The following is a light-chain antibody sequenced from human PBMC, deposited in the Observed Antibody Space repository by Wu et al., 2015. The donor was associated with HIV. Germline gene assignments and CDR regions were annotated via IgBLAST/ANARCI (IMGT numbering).Light chain of an antibody. CDR2: DAS. CDR1: QSVGSN. J-gene: IGKJ1*01. CDR3: QQYNSWPRT. Sequence: EIVLTQSPGTLSLSPGERATLSCRASQSVGSNFLAWYQQKPGQAPRLLIYDASNRATGIPDRFSSSGSGTEFTLTISSIQSEDFAVYYCQQYNSWPRTFGQGTKVEIK. V-gene: IGKV3D-15*01.